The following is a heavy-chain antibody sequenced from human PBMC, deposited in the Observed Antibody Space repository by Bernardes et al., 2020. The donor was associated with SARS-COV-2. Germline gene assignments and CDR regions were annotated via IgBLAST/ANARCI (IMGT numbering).Heavy chain of an antibody. V-gene: IGHV3-23*01. CDR3: ARDTWFDP. J-gene: IGHJ5*02. CDR1: GFTFSSYA. CDR2: ISGSGGST. Sequence: GGSLRLSRAASGFTFSSYAMSWVRQAPGKGLEWVSAISGSGGSTYYADSVKGRFTISRDDAKNSLYLQMNSLRDEDTAVYYCARDTWFDPWGQGTLVTVSS.